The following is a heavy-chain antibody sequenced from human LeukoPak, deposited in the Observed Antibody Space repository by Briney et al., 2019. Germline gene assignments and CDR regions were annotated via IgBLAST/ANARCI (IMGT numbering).Heavy chain of an antibody. CDR1: GFTFSSYS. J-gene: IGHJ4*02. D-gene: IGHD6-19*01. CDR2: ISSSSSYI. CDR3: ARDLYSSGWSTTDNFDY. Sequence: GALRLSCAASGFTFSSYSMNWVRQAPGKGLEWVSSISSSSSYIYYADSVKGRFTISRDNAKNSLYLQMNSLRAEDTAVYYCARDLYSSGWSTTDNFDYWGQGTLVTVSS. V-gene: IGHV3-21*01.